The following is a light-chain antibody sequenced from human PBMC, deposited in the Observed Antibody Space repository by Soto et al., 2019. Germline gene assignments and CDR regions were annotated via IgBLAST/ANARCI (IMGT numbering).Light chain of an antibody. CDR1: TGYD. V-gene: IGLV1-40*01. J-gene: IGLJ3*02. CDR3: QSYDSSLSGWV. CDR2: DNS. Sequence: QAVVTQPPSVSGAPGQRVTISCTGSTGYDVHWYQQFPGPAPKLLIHDNSIRPSGVPDRFSGSKSGTSASLAITGLQAEDEADYYCQSYDSSLSGWVFGGGTKLTVL.